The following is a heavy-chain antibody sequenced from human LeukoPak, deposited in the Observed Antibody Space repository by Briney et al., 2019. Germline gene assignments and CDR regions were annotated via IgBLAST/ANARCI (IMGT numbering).Heavy chain of an antibody. J-gene: IGHJ3*02. D-gene: IGHD2-2*01. CDR2: IFSGDSDT. CDR1: GYSFPTYW. V-gene: IGHV5-51*01. CDR3: ARRHGGSNAFDI. Sequence: GEPLKISCKGSGYSFPTYWIGWVRQMPGKGLEWMSIIFSGDSDTKYSPSFQGQVTITADKSITTAFLQWSSLKASDTAMYYCARRHGGSNAFDIWGQGTKVIVSS.